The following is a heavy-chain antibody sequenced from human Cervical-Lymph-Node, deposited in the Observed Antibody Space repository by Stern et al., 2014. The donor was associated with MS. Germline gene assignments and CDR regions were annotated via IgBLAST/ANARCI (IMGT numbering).Heavy chain of an antibody. D-gene: IGHD3-16*01. CDR3: ARDLIYTGGSDY. J-gene: IGHJ4*02. Sequence: EVQLVESGGGLVQPGGSLRLSCAASGFTFSNYWMSWVRQAPGKGLEWVANIKQDGSEKYYVDSMKGRFTISRDNAKNSLYLQMNSLRDEDTAVYYCARDLIYTGGSDYWGQGTLDTVSS. CDR1: GFTFSNYW. CDR2: IKQDGSEK. V-gene: IGHV3-7*01.